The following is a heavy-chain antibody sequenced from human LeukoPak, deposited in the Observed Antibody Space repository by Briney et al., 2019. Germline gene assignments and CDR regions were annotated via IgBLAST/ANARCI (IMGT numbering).Heavy chain of an antibody. CDR2: INHSGRT. CDR1: GGSFSGYY. CDR3: ASTKTVLLWFGESLPTYFDY. Sequence: SETLSLTFSVYGGSFSGYYCGSIRQPPGKWLEWIGEINHSGRTNYNPSLKRRVTISVDTSKNQFSLKLSSVTAADTAVYYCASTKTVLLWFGESLPTYFDYWGQGTLVTVSS. J-gene: IGHJ4*02. V-gene: IGHV4-34*01. D-gene: IGHD3-10*01.